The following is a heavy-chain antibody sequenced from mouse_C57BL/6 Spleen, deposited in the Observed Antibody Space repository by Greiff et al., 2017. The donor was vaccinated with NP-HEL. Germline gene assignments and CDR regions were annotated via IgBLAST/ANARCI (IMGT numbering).Heavy chain of an antibody. CDR1: GYTFTDYY. V-gene: IGHV1-26*01. D-gene: IGHD1-1*01. CDR2: INPNNGGT. Sequence: VQLQQSGPELVKPGASVKISCKASGYTFTDYYMNWVKQSHGKSLEWIGDINPNNGGTSYNQKFKGKATLTVDKSSSTAYMELRSLTSEDSAVYYCASSVRGYGSSFDYWGQGTTLTVSS. J-gene: IGHJ2*01. CDR3: ASSVRGYGSSFDY.